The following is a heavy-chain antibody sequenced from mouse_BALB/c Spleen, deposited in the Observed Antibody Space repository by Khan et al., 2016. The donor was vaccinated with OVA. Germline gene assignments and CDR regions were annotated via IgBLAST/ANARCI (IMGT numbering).Heavy chain of an antibody. CDR2: INEDGSYF. CDR1: GFSFSDYY. CDR3: ARRATAYGMDY. D-gene: IGHD1-2*01. V-gene: IGHV5-4*02. Sequence: EVELVESGGGLVKPGGSLKLSCAVSGFSFSDYYMYWVRQIPEKRLEWVATINEDGSYFYYLDSLKGRFTISRDNAKNNLYLQRSSLKSEDTAIYYCARRATAYGMDYWGQGTSVTVSS. J-gene: IGHJ4*01.